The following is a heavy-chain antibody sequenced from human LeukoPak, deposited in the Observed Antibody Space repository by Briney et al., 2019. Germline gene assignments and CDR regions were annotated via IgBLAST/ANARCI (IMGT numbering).Heavy chain of an antibody. Sequence: RGASVKVSCKASGYTFTGYYMHWVRQAPGQGLEWMGWINPNSGGTNYAQKFQGRVAMTRDTSISTAYMELSRLRSDDTAVYYCASGLGSSRSLGDAFDIWGQGTMVTVSS. CDR3: ASGLGSSRSLGDAFDI. D-gene: IGHD3-16*01. J-gene: IGHJ3*02. CDR1: GYTFTGYY. V-gene: IGHV1-2*02. CDR2: INPNSGGT.